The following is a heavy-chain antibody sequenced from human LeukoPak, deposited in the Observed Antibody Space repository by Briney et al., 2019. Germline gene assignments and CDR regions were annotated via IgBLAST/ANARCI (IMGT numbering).Heavy chain of an antibody. CDR3: AYTSGYDFSSYYYYYMDV. Sequence: GSLRLSCAASGFIFRRYSMNWVRQAPGKGLEWVLSNSSGSSYIYYADSVKGRFTISRDNAKNSLYLQMNSLSAEDTAVYYCAYTSGYDFSSYYYYYMDVWGKGTTVTVSS. D-gene: IGHD5-12*01. CDR2: NSSGSSYI. J-gene: IGHJ6*03. V-gene: IGHV3-21*01. CDR1: GFIFRRYS.